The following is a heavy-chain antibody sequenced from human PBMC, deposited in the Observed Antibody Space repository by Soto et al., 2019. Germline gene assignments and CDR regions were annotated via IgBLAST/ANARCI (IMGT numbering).Heavy chain of an antibody. CDR2: IDPSDSQT. J-gene: IGHJ4*02. Sequence: GESLKISCRGSGYSFAGYWITWVRQKPGKGLEWMGRIDPSDSQTYYSPSFRGHVTISATKSITTVFLQWSSLRASDTAMYYCARQIYDSDTGPNFQYYFDSWGQGTPVTVAS. CDR1: GYSFAGYW. V-gene: IGHV5-10-1*01. CDR3: ARQIYDSDTGPNFQYYFDS. D-gene: IGHD3-22*01.